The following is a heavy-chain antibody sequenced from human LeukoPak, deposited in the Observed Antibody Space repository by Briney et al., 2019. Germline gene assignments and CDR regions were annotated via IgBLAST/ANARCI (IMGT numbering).Heavy chain of an antibody. CDR1: GGSISSYY. V-gene: IGHV4-59*01. Sequence: PSETLSLTCTVSGGSISSYYWSWIRQPPGKGLEWIGYIYYSGSTNYNPSLKSRVTISVDTSKNQFSLKLSSVTAADTAVYYCARVHSGSYSLKSWGQGTLATVSS. CDR2: IYYSGST. J-gene: IGHJ4*02. D-gene: IGHD1-26*01. CDR3: ARVHSGSYSLKS.